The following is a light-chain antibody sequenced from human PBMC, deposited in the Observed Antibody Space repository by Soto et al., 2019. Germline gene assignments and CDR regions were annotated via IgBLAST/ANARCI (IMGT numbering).Light chain of an antibody. V-gene: IGKV3-20*01. Sequence: EIVVMQSPGTLSLSPGAGATLSCRASQSVNSNYLAWYQQKPGQAPTVLIFDTSRRATGVPDRFSGSGSGTDFPLTISRLEHDDGAVYYCQQYGSSQFTFGPGTKVNIK. CDR1: QSVNSNY. CDR3: QQYGSSQFT. CDR2: DTS. J-gene: IGKJ3*01.